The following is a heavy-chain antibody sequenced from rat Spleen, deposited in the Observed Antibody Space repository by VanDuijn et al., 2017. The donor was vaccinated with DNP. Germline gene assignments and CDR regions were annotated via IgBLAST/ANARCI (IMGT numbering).Heavy chain of an antibody. D-gene: IGHD3-8*01. V-gene: IGHV3-1*01. CDR3: VRGHPPRGFDY. Sequence: EVRLQESGPGLVQPSQSLSLTCSVTGYSITSNYWAWIRKFPGNKMEWIGHINYSGRISYNPSLTGRISITRDTSKNQFFLQLNSVTTEDTATYYSVRGHPPRGFDYWGQGVMVTVSS. CDR2: INYSGRI. J-gene: IGHJ2*01. CDR1: GYSITSNY.